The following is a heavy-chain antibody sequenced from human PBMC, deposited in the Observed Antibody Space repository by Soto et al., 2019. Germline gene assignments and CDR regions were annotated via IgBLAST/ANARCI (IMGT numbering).Heavy chain of an antibody. D-gene: IGHD2-21*02. CDR1: GGSISSADHY. J-gene: IGHJ3*02. CDR3: AREYCGGDCFSSLGLITIEAFDI. V-gene: IGHV4-30-4*01. CDR2: ISNTGST. Sequence: QVQLQESGPGLVKPSQTLSLTCTVSGGSISSADHYWAWIRQPPGKGLEWIGYISNTGSTDYNPSRKSRVTISVDTSKNQFSLKLTSVTAADTAVYYCAREYCGGDCFSSLGLITIEAFDIWGQGTIVTVPS.